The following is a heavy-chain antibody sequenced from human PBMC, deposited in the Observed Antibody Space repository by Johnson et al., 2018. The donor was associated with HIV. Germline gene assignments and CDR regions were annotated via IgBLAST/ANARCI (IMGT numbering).Heavy chain of an antibody. D-gene: IGHD2-21*02. Sequence: QVQLVESGGGVVQPGGSLRLSCAASGFTFSSYGMHWVRQAPGKGLEWVAFIRYDGSNKYYADSVKGRFTISRDNSKNTLYLQMNSLRAEDTAVYYCAKDRVDGRYCGVDCPDAFDIWGQGTMVTVSS. J-gene: IGHJ3*02. V-gene: IGHV3-30*02. CDR3: AKDRVDGRYCGVDCPDAFDI. CDR2: IRYDGSNK. CDR1: GFTFSSYG.